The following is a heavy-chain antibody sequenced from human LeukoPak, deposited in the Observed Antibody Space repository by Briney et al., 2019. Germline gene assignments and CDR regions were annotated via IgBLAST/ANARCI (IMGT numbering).Heavy chain of an antibody. V-gene: IGHV3-53*01. D-gene: IGHD6-19*01. CDR3: ASGSGWSGY. J-gene: IGHJ4*02. CDR2: IYSGGST. CDR1: GFTFSSYE. Sequence: GGSLRLSCAASGFTFSSYEMNWVRQAPGKGLEWVSAIYSGGSTYYADSVKGRFTISRDNSKNTLYLQMNSLRAEDTAVYYCASGSGWSGYWGQGSLVTVSS.